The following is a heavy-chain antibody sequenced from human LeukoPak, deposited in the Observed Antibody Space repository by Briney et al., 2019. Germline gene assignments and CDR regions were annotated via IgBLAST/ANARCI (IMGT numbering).Heavy chain of an antibody. Sequence: SVKVSCKASGGTFSSYAISWVRQAPGQGLEWMGGIIPIFGTANYTQKFQGRVTITTDESTSTAYMELSSLRSEDTAVYYCARDSPYCSSTSCYKSHWFDPWGQGTLVTVSS. CDR3: ARDSPYCSSTSCYKSHWFDP. CDR2: IIPIFGTA. J-gene: IGHJ5*02. CDR1: GGTFSSYA. D-gene: IGHD2-2*02. V-gene: IGHV1-69*05.